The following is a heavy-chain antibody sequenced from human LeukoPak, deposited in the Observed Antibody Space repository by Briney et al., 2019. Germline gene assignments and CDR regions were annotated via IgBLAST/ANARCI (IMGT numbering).Heavy chain of an antibody. Sequence: PSETLSLTCTASGGSISSGGYYWSWIRQHPGKGLEWIGYIYYSGNTYYNSSLKSRVTISIDTSKNQFSLKLTSVTAADTAVYYCAREGGPYRPLDYSGQGTLVTVSS. CDR2: IYYSGNT. CDR1: GGSISSGGYY. V-gene: IGHV4-31*03. J-gene: IGHJ4*02. CDR3: AREGGPYRPLDY.